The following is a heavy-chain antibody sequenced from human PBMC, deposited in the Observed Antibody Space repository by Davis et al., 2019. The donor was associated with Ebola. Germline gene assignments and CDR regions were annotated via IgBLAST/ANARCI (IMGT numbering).Heavy chain of an antibody. CDR1: GGSFSSYA. D-gene: IGHD3-10*01. CDR2: IIPILGIA. V-gene: IGHV1-69*04. J-gene: IGHJ6*02. Sequence: SVKVSCKASGGSFSSYAISWVRQAPGQGLEWMGRIIPILGIANYAQKFQGRVTITAYKSTNTAYMELSSLRSEDTAVYYCARVITMVRGGPIYYYYGMDVWGQGTTVTVSS. CDR3: ARVITMVRGGPIYYYYGMDV.